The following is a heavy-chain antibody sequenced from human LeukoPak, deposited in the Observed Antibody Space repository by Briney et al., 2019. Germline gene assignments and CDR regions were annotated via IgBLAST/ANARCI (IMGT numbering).Heavy chain of an antibody. V-gene: IGHV3-23*01. J-gene: IGHJ4*02. D-gene: IGHD5-12*01. CDR1: GFTFSSYA. Sequence: PGGSLRLSCAASGFTFSSYAMSWVRQAPGKGLEWVSAISGSGGSTYYADSVKGRFTISRDNAKNSLYLQMNSLRDEDTAVYYCARGRLPHDYWGQGTLVTVSS. CDR2: ISGSGGST. CDR3: ARGRLPHDY.